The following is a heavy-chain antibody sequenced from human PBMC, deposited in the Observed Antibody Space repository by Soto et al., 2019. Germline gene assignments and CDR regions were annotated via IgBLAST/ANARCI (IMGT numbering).Heavy chain of an antibody. D-gene: IGHD4-17*01. Sequence: LRLSCAASGFTFSSYWMSWVRQAPGKGLEWVANIKQDGSEKYYVDSVKGRFTISRDNAKNSLYLQMNSLRAEDTAVYYCARAPTTVTTPFDYWGQGTLVTVSS. CDR1: GFTFSSYW. CDR2: IKQDGSEK. J-gene: IGHJ4*02. CDR3: ARAPTTVTTPFDY. V-gene: IGHV3-7*03.